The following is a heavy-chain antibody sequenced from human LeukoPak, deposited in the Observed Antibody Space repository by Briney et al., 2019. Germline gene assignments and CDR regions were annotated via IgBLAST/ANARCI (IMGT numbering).Heavy chain of an antibody. CDR2: ITRSNYI. CDR1: GFTFSSYS. J-gene: IGHJ6*03. V-gene: IGHV3-21*01. Sequence: GGSLRLSCAASGFTFSSYSMNWVRQAPGKGLEWVSSITRSNYIYYADSVKGRFTISRDNSKKTVYLQMNSLRAEDTAVYYCAKTAGDAFFYFYMDVWGKGTTVTIS. D-gene: IGHD5-24*01. CDR3: AKTAGDAFFYFYMDV.